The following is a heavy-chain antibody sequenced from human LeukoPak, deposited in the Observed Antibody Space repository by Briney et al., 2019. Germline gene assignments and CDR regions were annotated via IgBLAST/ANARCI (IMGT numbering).Heavy chain of an antibody. Sequence: SETLSLTCAVYGGSFSGYYWSWIRQPPGKGLEWIGEINHSGSTNYNPSLKSRVTISVDTSKNQFSLKLSSVTAADTAVYFCARYYIASDFLNRFDPWGQGTLVTVSS. J-gene: IGHJ5*02. CDR2: INHSGST. V-gene: IGHV4-34*01. D-gene: IGHD6-13*01. CDR3: ARYYIASDFLNRFDP. CDR1: GGSFSGYY.